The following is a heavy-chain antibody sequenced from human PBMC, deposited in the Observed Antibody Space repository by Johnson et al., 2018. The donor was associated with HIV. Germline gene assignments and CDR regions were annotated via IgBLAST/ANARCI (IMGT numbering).Heavy chain of an antibody. D-gene: IGHD3-16*01. CDR2: IRYDGSNK. V-gene: IGHV3-30*02. CDR3: ARSGGVAGLDAFDI. Sequence: QVQLMESGGGVVQPGGSLRLSCAASGFTFSSYGMHWVRQAPGKGLEWVAFIRYDGSNKYYADSVKGRFTISRANSKNTLYLQMNSLRAEDTAVYYCARSGGVAGLDAFDIWGQGTMVTVSS. J-gene: IGHJ3*02. CDR1: GFTFSSYG.